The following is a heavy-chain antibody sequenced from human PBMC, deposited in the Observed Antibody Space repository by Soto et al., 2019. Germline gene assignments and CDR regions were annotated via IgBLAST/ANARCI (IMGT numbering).Heavy chain of an antibody. CDR3: AIGRRRNYDFSL. J-gene: IGHJ4*02. D-gene: IGHD3-3*01. V-gene: IGHV1-18*04. CDR1: GYTFTSYG. Sequence: ASVKGSCKASGYTFTSYGISWVRQAPGQGLEWVGWISAYNGNTNYVQKLQGRVTMTTDTSTSTAYMELRSLRSDDTAVYYCAIGRRRNYDFSLWGQGTLVTVSS. CDR2: ISAYNGNT.